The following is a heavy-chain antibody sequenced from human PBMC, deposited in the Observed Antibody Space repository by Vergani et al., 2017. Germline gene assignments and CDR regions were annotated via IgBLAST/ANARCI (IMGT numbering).Heavy chain of an antibody. J-gene: IGHJ3*02. CDR1: GFTFNQYG. D-gene: IGHD3-10*01. Sequence: QVQLVESGGGVVQPGRSLRLSCAASGFTFNQYGMHWVRQAPGKGLEWVAVTWYDGNNKQYADSVKGRFTISRDNSKNTLYLQMNSLRAEDTAVYYCAKFREVVGGAFDIWGQGTMVTVSS. CDR3: AKFREVVGGAFDI. CDR2: TWYDGNNK. V-gene: IGHV3-33*06.